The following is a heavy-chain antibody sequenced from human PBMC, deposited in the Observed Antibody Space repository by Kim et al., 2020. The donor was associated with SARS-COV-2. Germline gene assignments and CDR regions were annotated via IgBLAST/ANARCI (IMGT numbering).Heavy chain of an antibody. D-gene: IGHD2-15*01. CDR1: GGTFSSYA. J-gene: IGHJ5*02. CDR2: IIPIFGTA. Sequence: SVKVSCKASGGTFSSYAISWVRQAPGQGLEWMGGIIPIFGTANYAQKFQGRVTITADESTSTAYMELSSLRSEDTAVYYCARDLCSGGSCPNTYWFDPWGQGTLVTVSS. CDR3: ARDLCSGGSCPNTYWFDP. V-gene: IGHV1-69*13.